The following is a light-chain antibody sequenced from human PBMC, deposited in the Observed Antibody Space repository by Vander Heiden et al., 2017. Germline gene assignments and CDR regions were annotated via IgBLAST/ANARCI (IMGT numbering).Light chain of an antibody. Sequence: QTVVTQEPSLTVSPGGTVTLTCASITGAVTSAHYPNWFQREPGQAPRALNYSTSNKHSWTTARFSGSLLGGKAALTLSNVQPEDEADYYCLLDYIGSWVCGGGTKLTVL. V-gene: IGLV7-43*01. J-gene: IGLJ3*02. CDR2: STS. CDR3: LLDYIGSWV. CDR1: TGAVTSAHY.